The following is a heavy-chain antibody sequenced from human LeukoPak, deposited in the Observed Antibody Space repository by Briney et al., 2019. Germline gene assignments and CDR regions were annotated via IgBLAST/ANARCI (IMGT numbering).Heavy chain of an antibody. Sequence: GGSLRLSCAASGLTVSSNYMSWVRQAPGKGLEWVSVIYSGGSTYYADSVKGRFTISRDNSKNTLYLQMNSLRAEDTAVYYCARADQLLWFGEFGYWGQGTLVTVSS. CDR1: GLTVSSNY. CDR2: IYSGGST. CDR3: ARADQLLWFGEFGY. V-gene: IGHV3-66*01. D-gene: IGHD3-10*01. J-gene: IGHJ4*02.